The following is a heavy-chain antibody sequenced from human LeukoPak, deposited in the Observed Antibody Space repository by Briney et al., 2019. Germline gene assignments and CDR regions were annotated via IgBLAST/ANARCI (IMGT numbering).Heavy chain of an antibody. J-gene: IGHJ4*02. D-gene: IGHD3-22*01. CDR2: INSDGSST. CDR3: ARGEGLYYDSSGYPSY. Sequence: PGGSLRLSCAASGFTFSSYWMHWVRQAPGKGLVWVSRINSDGSSTSYADSVKGRFTISRDNAKNSLYLQMNSLRAEDTAVYYCARGEGLYYDSSGYPSYWGQGTLVTVSS. V-gene: IGHV3-74*01. CDR1: GFTFSSYW.